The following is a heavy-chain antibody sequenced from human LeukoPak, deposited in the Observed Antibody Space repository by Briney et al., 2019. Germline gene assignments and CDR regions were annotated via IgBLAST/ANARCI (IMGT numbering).Heavy chain of an antibody. CDR1: GYHFTSYW. CDR3: ATRSDGYSQFDF. J-gene: IGHJ4*02. D-gene: IGHD5-24*01. V-gene: IGHV5-51*01. Sequence: GESLKISCQASGYHFTSYWIGWVRPMPGKGLEWMGIIYPGDSDTRYSPSFQGQVTISADKSVSTAYLQWSSLKASDSAIYYCATRSDGYSQFDFWGQGTLVTVSS. CDR2: IYPGDSDT.